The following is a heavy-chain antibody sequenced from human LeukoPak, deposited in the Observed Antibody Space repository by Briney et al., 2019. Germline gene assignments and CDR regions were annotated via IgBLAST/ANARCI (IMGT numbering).Heavy chain of an antibody. D-gene: IGHD3-22*01. CDR3: ARGRQDTTMVVVIYTDAQYYLDY. Sequence: SETLSLTCAVYGGSFSGYYWTWLRQSPVKGLEWIGEVTDSGRTKYNPSLKSRLTISADKSKSQFSLKLTSVTTADTAVYYCARGRQDTTMVVVIYTDAQYYLDYWGQGTPVIVSS. CDR2: VTDSGRT. V-gene: IGHV4-34*01. J-gene: IGHJ4*02. CDR1: GGSFSGYY.